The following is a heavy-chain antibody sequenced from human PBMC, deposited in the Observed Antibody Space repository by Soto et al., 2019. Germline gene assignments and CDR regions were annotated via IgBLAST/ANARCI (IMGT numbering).Heavy chain of an antibody. CDR1: GFTFSSYA. D-gene: IGHD3-9*01. CDR3: AKDLRYFDWLHSY. V-gene: IGHV3-23*01. Sequence: EVQLLESGGGLVQPGGSQRLSCAASGFTFSSYAMSWVRQAPGKGLEWVSAISGSGGSTYYADSVKGRFTISRDNSKNTLYLQMNSLRAEDTAVYYCAKDLRYFDWLHSYWGQGTLVTVSS. J-gene: IGHJ4*02. CDR2: ISGSGGST.